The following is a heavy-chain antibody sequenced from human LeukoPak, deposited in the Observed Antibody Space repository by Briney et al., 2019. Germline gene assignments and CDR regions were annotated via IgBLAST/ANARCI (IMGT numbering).Heavy chain of an antibody. CDR1: GFTFTTYW. J-gene: IGHJ4*02. V-gene: IGHV3-7*01. CDR2: INQDGTEK. Sequence: GGSLRLSCAASGFTFTTYWMTWVRQAPGKGLEWVANINQDGTEKYYADSVKGRFTISRDNSKNTLNLHMNSLRAEDTAVYYCAKDPTHYRVWDYYETIGLSYWDQGTLVTVSS. CDR3: AKDPTHYRVWDYYETIGLSY. D-gene: IGHD3-22*01.